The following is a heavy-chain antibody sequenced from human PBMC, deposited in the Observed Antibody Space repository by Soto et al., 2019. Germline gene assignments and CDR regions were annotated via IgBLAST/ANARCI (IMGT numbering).Heavy chain of an antibody. J-gene: IGHJ3*02. CDR1: GGTFSSYT. D-gene: IGHD1-1*01. CDR3: ATGGRTTGTRLDAFDI. CDR2: IIPILGIA. Sequence: GASVKVSCKASGGTFSSYTISWVRQAPGQGLEWMGRIIPILGIANYAQKFQGRVTITADKSTSTAYMELSSLRSEDTAVYYCATGGRTTGTRLDAFDIWGQGTMVTVSS. V-gene: IGHV1-69*02.